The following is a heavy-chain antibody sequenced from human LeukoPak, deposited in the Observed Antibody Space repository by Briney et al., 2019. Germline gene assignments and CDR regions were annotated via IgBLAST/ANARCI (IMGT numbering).Heavy chain of an antibody. D-gene: IGHD1-1*01. J-gene: IGHJ6*02. V-gene: IGHV1-8*01. CDR2: MNPNSGNT. Sequence: ASVKVSCKASGYTFTSYDINWVRRATGQGLEWMGWMNPNSGNTGYAQKFQGRVTMTRNTSISTAYMELSSLRSEDTAVYYCARGPPRYNWNDWRDYYYGMDVWGQGTTVTVSS. CDR1: GYTFTSYD. CDR3: ARGPPRYNWNDWRDYYYGMDV.